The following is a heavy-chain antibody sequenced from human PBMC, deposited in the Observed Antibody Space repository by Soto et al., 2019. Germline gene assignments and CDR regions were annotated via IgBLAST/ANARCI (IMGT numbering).Heavy chain of an antibody. Sequence: QVQLVQSGAEVRKPGASVRVSCKGSGYTFTRYDIHWVRQATGQGLEWMGWMNPDRDKRGYAQKFQGRVTMSVDTSTSTVYMELSSLTYEDTAVYYCVRGGNLDQWGQGTLVTVSS. CDR3: VRGGNLDQ. D-gene: IGHD1-1*01. CDR2: MNPDRDKR. CDR1: GYTFTRYD. V-gene: IGHV1-8*01. J-gene: IGHJ4*02.